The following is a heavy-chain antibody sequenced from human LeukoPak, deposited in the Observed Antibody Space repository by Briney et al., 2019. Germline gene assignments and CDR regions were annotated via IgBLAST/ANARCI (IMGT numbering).Heavy chain of an antibody. Sequence: ASVKVTCKASGYTFTSYDINWVRQATGQGLEWMGWMNPNSGNTGYAQKFQGRVTMTRNTSISTAYMELSSLRSEDTAVYYCARGYSMVRLQFDPWGQGTLVTVSS. D-gene: IGHD3-10*01. J-gene: IGHJ5*02. CDR1: GYTFTSYD. V-gene: IGHV1-8*01. CDR3: ARGYSMVRLQFDP. CDR2: MNPNSGNT.